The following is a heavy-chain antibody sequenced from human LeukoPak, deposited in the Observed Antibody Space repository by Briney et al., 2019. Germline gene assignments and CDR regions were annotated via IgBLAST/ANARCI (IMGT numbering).Heavy chain of an antibody. CDR1: GGSISRTNW. D-gene: IGHD1-26*01. V-gene: IGHV4-4*02. Sequence: PSETLSLTCDVSGGSISRTNWWSWVRQSPGQGLEWIGEISLSGRTNYNPSLQSRVTMSLDESKNQLSPDLASVTAADTAVYYCSRESGAFSPFGYWGREPWSPSTQ. CDR3: SRESGAFSPFGY. CDR2: ISLSGRT. J-gene: IGHJ4*02.